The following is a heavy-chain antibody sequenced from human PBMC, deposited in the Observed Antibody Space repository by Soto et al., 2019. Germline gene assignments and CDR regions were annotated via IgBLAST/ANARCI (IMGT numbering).Heavy chain of an antibody. CDR2: ISYDGSNK. D-gene: IGHD3-22*01. J-gene: IGHJ6*02. Sequence: QVQLVESGGGVVQPGRSLRLSCAASGFTFSSYGMHWVRQAPGKGLEWVAVISYDGSNKYYADSVKGRFTISRDNSKNTLYLQMYSLIAEYTAVYYCAKERMVIGGMDVWGQGTTVTVSS. V-gene: IGHV3-30*18. CDR1: GFTFSSYG. CDR3: AKERMVIGGMDV.